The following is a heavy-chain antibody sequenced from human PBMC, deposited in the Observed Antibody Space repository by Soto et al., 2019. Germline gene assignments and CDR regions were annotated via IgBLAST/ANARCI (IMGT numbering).Heavy chain of an antibody. CDR3: ATAEYSSSQVAFDI. V-gene: IGHV5-10-1*01. CDR2: IDPSDSYT. D-gene: IGHD6-6*01. J-gene: IGHJ3*02. Sequence: WASVKISCKGSGYSFTSYWISWVRQMPGKGLEWMGRIDPSDSYTNYSPSFQGHVTISADKSISTAYLQWSSLKASDTAMYYCATAEYSSSQVAFDIWGQGTMVTVSS. CDR1: GYSFTSYW.